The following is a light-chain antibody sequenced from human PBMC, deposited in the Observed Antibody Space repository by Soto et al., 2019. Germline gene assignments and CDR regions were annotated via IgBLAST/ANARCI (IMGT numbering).Light chain of an antibody. J-gene: IGKJ4*01. Sequence: DLQMTQSPSSVSASVGDRLTITCRASQDIRSWLSWYQQKPGEAPKFLIYTASNLQSGVPSRFSGSGSGTYFTLTINSLQPEDFATYYCQQSYILPLTFGGGTKVDIK. CDR3: QQSYILPLT. V-gene: IGKV1-12*01. CDR1: QDIRSW. CDR2: TAS.